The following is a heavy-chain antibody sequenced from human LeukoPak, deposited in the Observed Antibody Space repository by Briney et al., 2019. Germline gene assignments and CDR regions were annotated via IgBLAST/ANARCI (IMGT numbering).Heavy chain of an antibody. V-gene: IGHV5-10-1*01. D-gene: IGHD6-19*01. J-gene: IGHJ5*02. Sequence: GESLKISCKGSGYSFTSYWISWVRQMPGKGLEWMERIDPSDSYTNYSPSFQGHVTISADKSISTAYLQWSSLKASDTAMYYCARLVHSSGWYSRLDPWGQGTLVTVSS. CDR1: GYSFTSYW. CDR2: IDPSDSYT. CDR3: ARLVHSSGWYSRLDP.